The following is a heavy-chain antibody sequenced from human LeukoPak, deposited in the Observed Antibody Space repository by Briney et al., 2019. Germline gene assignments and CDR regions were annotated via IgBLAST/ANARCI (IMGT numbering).Heavy chain of an antibody. CDR1: GGSISSSSYY. D-gene: IGHD3-16*02. Sequence: SETLSLTCTVSGGSISSSSYYWGWIRQPPGKGLEWIGSIYYSGSTYYNPSLKSRVTISVDTSKNQFSLKLSSVTAADTAVYYCARDALYYDYVWGSYRRWGYFDYWGQGTLVTVSS. CDR2: IYYSGST. CDR3: ARDALYYDYVWGSYRRWGYFDY. V-gene: IGHV4-39*07. J-gene: IGHJ4*02.